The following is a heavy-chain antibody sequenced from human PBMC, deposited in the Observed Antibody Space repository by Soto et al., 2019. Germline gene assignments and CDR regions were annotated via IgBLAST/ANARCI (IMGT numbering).Heavy chain of an antibody. Sequence: SETLSLTCTVSGGSTSSGDYYWSWIRQPPGKGLEWIGYIYYSGITYYNPSLKNRLTISQDTSKNQLSLKLRSVTAADTAVYYWGRQYGGYEYYLGYWGQGTLVTVSS. V-gene: IGHV4-30-4*01. CDR2: IYYSGIT. D-gene: IGHD5-12*01. CDR1: GGSTSSGDYY. CDR3: GRQYGGYEYYLGY. J-gene: IGHJ4*02.